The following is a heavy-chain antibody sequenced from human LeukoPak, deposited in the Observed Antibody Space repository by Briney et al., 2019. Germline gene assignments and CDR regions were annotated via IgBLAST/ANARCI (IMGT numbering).Heavy chain of an antibody. D-gene: IGHD1-26*01. Sequence: PSQTLSLTCSVSGGSISSGDYYWSWIRQPPGKGLEWIGYIYYSGSTYYNPSLKSRVTISVDTSKNQFSLKLSSVTAADTAVYYCARGKVGATTFDYWGQGTLVTVSS. CDR1: GGSISSGDYY. CDR2: IYYSGST. CDR3: ARGKVGATTFDY. V-gene: IGHV4-30-4*08. J-gene: IGHJ4*02.